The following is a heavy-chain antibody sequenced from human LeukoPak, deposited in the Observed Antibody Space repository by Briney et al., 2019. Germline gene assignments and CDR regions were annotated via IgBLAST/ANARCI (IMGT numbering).Heavy chain of an antibody. V-gene: IGHV4-34*01. Sequence: SETLSLTCAVYGVSFSGYYWSWIRQPPGKGLEWIGEINHSGSTNYNPSLKSRVTTSVDTSKNQFSLKLSSVTAADTAVYYCSRGSRLDTAMVRGGYYYMDVWGKGTTVTVSS. D-gene: IGHD5-18*01. CDR3: SRGSRLDTAMVRGGYYYMDV. CDR1: GVSFSGYY. J-gene: IGHJ6*03. CDR2: INHSGST.